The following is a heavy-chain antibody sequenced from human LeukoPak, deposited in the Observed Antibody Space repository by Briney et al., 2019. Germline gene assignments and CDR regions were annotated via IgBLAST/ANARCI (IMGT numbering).Heavy chain of an antibody. CDR3: ARDDLTIAAAGAAGMDV. CDR1: GYTFTGYY. V-gene: IGHV1-2*04. D-gene: IGHD6-13*01. J-gene: IGHJ6*02. CDR2: INPNSGGT. Sequence: EASVKVSCKASGYTFTGYYMHWVRQAPGQGLEWMGWINPNSGGTNYAQKFQGWVTMTRDTSISTAYMELSRLRSDDTAVYYCARDDLTIAAAGAAGMDVWGQGTTVTVSS.